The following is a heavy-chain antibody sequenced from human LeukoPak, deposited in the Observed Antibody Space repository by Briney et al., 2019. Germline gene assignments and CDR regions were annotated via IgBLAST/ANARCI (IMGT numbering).Heavy chain of an antibody. Sequence: GGSLRLSCAASGFTFSSYAMSWVRQAPGKGLEWVSAISGSGGSTYYAESVKGRFTISRDNSKNTLYLQMNSLRAEDTAVYYCAKGLGYCTGGSCYGSPMDVWGQGTTVTVSS. CDR2: ISGSGGST. J-gene: IGHJ6*02. CDR1: GFTFSSYA. CDR3: AKGLGYCTGGSCYGSPMDV. V-gene: IGHV3-23*01. D-gene: IGHD2-15*01.